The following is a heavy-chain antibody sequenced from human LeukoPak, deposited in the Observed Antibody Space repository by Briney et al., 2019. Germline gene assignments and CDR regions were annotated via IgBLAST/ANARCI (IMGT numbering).Heavy chain of an antibody. CDR1: GFTFSSYA. CDR2: MSSRSGII. J-gene: IGHJ6*02. V-gene: IGHV3-48*04. D-gene: IGHD5-24*01. CDR3: AGGLLEAQGWLQWLGTVYSMDV. Sequence: GGSLRLSCAASGFTFSSYAMHWVRQSPGKGLEWISYMSSRSGIIYYADSVKGRFTISRDNARNSLYLQMNSLRVDDTAVYYCAGGLLEAQGWLQWLGTVYSMDVWGQGTPVTVSS.